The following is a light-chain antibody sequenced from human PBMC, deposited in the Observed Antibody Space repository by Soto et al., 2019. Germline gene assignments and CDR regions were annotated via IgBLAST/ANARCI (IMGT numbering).Light chain of an antibody. CDR2: GNR. J-gene: IGLJ3*02. V-gene: IGLV1-40*01. CDR3: QAYDYSLTAFV. CDR1: NSNLGAGYD. Sequence: QSVLTQPPSVSGAPGQRVTISCTGNNSNLGAGYDVHWYQQLPGAAPKLVVFGNRNRPSGVPERFSGSKSGTSASLAIPGLQAEDEADYYCQAYDYSLTAFVFGGGTQLTVL.